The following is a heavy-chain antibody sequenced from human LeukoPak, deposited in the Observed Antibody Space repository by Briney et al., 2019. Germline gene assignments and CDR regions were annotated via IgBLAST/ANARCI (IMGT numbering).Heavy chain of an antibody. V-gene: IGHV4-59*08. D-gene: IGHD1-26*01. Sequence: SETLSLTCTVSGGSISSYYWSWIRQPPGKGLEWIGYIYYSGSTNYNPSLKSRVTISVDTSKNQFSLKLSSVTAADTAVYYCARLPGELLRTYYYYYMDVWGKGTTVTVS. J-gene: IGHJ6*03. CDR1: GGSISSYY. CDR3: ARLPGELLRTYYYYYMDV. CDR2: IYYSGST.